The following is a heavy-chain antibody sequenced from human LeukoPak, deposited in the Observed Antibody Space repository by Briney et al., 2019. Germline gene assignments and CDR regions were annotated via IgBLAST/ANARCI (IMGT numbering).Heavy chain of an antibody. J-gene: IGHJ4*02. CDR2: IKGDGSLI. V-gene: IGHV3-7*01. Sequence: GGSLRLSCSTSGFTFSTYWMSWVRQTPEKGVEWVANIKGDGSLINYADSVKGRFTISRDNAKNSLSLQMNSLTADDTGPYYCAREGLPYSRDYWGQGTLVTVSS. CDR1: GFTFSTYW. CDR3: AREGLPYSRDY. D-gene: IGHD4-11*01.